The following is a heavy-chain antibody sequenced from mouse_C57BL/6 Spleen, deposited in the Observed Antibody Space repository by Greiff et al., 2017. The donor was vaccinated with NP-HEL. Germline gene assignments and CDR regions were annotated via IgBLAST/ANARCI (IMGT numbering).Heavy chain of an antibody. CDR2: IYPGSGST. CDR3: AGSYGNYVGDYFDY. Sequence: QVQLKQSGAELVKPGASVKMSCKASGYTFTSYWITWVKQRPGQGLEWIGDIYPGSGSTNYNEKFKSKATLTVDTSSSTAYMQLSSRTSEDSAVYYCAGSYGNYVGDYFDYWGQGTTLTVSS. D-gene: IGHD2-1*01. CDR1: GYTFTSYW. J-gene: IGHJ2*01. V-gene: IGHV1-55*01.